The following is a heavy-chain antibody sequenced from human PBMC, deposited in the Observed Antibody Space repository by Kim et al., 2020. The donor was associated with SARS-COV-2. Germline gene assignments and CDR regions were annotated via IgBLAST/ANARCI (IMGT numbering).Heavy chain of an antibody. J-gene: IGHJ4*02. CDR2: ISYNGNNV. CDR1: GFNFSAYG. V-gene: IGHV3-30*03. CDR3: ARRYCSGDDCYVVRVGGRGS. Sequence: GGSLRLSCVVSGFNFSAYGMHWVRQAPGKGLEWVAVISYNGNNVYYVDSVKGRFTISRDNSKNTLYLQKNSLTTEDTAVYYCARRYCSGDDCYVVRVGGRGSGGRRASVTVSS. D-gene: IGHD2-15*01.